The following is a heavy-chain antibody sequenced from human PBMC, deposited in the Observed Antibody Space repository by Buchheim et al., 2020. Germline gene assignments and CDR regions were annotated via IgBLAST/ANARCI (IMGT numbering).Heavy chain of an antibody. CDR2: INHSGST. V-gene: IGHV4-34*01. CDR3: ARDPFTTTVISYYGMDV. J-gene: IGHJ6*02. CDR1: GGSFSGYY. D-gene: IGHD4-11*01. Sequence: QVQLQQWGAGLLKPSETLSLTCAVYGGSFSGYYWSWIRQPPGKGLEWIGEINHSGSTNYNPSLKSRVTISVDTSKNQFSLNLSSVTAADTAVYYCARDPFTTTVISYYGMDVWGQGTT.